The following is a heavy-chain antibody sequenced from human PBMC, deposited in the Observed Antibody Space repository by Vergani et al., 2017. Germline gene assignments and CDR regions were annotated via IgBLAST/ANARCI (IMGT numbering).Heavy chain of an antibody. CDR1: GYTFTDYY. CDR3: ASEPPQTGFFDY. CDR2: ISPDGFST. D-gene: IGHD3-9*01. V-gene: IGHV1-46*03. Sequence: QVQLVQSGAEVGKPGASVKISCKASGYTFTDYYIHWVRQAPEQGLEWVGVISPDGFSTFYAQKFQGRVTITRDTSTSTVYVEVTSLRSDDTAVYYCASEPPQTGFFDYWGQGTLVTVSS. J-gene: IGHJ4*02.